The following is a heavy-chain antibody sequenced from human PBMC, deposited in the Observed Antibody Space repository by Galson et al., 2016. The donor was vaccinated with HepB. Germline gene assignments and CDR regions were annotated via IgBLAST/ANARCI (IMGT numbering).Heavy chain of an antibody. D-gene: IGHD6-19*01. CDR1: GFRFDYIG. J-gene: IGHJ5*02. V-gene: IGHV3-20*04. CDR3: ARGGATPGQWLDNWFDP. Sequence: SLRLSCAASGFRFDYIGMGWLRQAPGKGLEWVSGINWSGDTTGYADSVKGRFTISRDNAKNSLFLHMNSLRAEDTAFYYCARGGATPGQWLDNWFDPWGQGTLVSVSS. CDR2: INWSGDTT.